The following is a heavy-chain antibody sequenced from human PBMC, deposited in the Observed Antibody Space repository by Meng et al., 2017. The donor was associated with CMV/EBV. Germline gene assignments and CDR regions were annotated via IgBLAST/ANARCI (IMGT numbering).Heavy chain of an antibody. D-gene: IGHD6-13*01. V-gene: IGHV3-74*01. Sequence: GESLKISCAASGFTFSSYWMHWVRQAPGKGLVWVSRINSDGSSTSYADSVKGRFTISRDNAKNTLYLQMNSLRAEDTAVYYCAREAAAGAPDYWGQGTLVTSPQ. CDR1: GFTFSSYW. J-gene: IGHJ4*02. CDR3: AREAAAGAPDY. CDR2: INSDGSST.